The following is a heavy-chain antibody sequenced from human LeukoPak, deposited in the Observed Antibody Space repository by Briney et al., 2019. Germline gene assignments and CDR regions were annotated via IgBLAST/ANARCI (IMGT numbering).Heavy chain of an antibody. CDR2: MYQSGSS. D-gene: IGHD6-19*01. J-gene: IGHJ5*01. CDR1: GGSISSGGYY. V-gene: IGHV4-30-2*01. Sequence: SQTLSLTCTVSGGSISSGGYYWSWIRQPPGKGLEWIGYMYQSGSSYYNPSLRGRVTISIDTSNNQFSLTLSSVTAADTAFCYCARDPKSAVAADWFDPWGQGTLVTVSS. CDR3: ARDPKSAVAADWFDP.